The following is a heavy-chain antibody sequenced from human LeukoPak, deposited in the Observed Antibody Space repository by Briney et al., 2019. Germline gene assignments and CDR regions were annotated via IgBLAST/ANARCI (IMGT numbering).Heavy chain of an antibody. V-gene: IGHV4-34*01. CDR1: GGSFSGYY. D-gene: IGHD4-17*01. CDR2: INHIGAT. CDR3: AASRRAYETKVTPWSSIYFDH. Sequence: SETLSLTCAVYGGSFSGYYWSWVRQPPGKGLEWVGEINHIGATNYNPSLKSRVTISGDTSKNQFSLTLSSVTAADTAVYYCAASRRAYETKVTPWSSIYFDHWGQGTLVTVSS. J-gene: IGHJ4*02.